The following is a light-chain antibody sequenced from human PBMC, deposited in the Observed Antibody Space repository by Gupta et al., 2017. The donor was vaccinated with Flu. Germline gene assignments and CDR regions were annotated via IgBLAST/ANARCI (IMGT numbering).Light chain of an antibody. J-gene: IGKJ5*01. Sequence: PGTLSLSPGERATLSCRASQSISSDYLAWYQQRPGQAPRLLIYGASTRATAFPDRFSGSGSGTDFTLTISRLEPEDFAIYYCQKYGSSITFGQGTRLEIK. CDR2: GAS. V-gene: IGKV3-20*01. CDR3: QKYGSSIT. CDR1: QSISSDY.